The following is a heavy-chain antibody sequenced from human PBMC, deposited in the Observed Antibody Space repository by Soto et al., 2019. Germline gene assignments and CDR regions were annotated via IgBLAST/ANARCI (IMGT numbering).Heavy chain of an antibody. J-gene: IGHJ3*02. CDR1: GYTFTSYG. CDR3: ARAGANDYVYAFDI. CDR2: ISAYNGNT. V-gene: IGHV1-18*01. D-gene: IGHD4-17*01. Sequence: ASVKVSCKASGYTFTSYGISWVLQAPGQGLEWMGWISAYNGNTNYAQKLQGRVTMTTDTSTSTAYMELRSLRSDDTAVYYCARAGANDYVYAFDIWGQGTMVTVSS.